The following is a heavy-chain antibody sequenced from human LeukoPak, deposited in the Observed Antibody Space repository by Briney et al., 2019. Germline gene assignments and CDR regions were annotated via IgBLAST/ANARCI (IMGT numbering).Heavy chain of an antibody. CDR3: ARGLGVRGMDV. Sequence: SETLSLTCTVTAGSVSSGGNYWSWIRQHPGKGLEWIGYLYYTGTTYYNPSLKSRITISVDTSKTQFSLRLSSVSAADTAIYYCARGLGVRGMDVWGQGTTVTVSS. D-gene: IGHD2-21*01. J-gene: IGHJ6*02. CDR1: AGSVSSGGNY. V-gene: IGHV4-31*03. CDR2: LYYTGTT.